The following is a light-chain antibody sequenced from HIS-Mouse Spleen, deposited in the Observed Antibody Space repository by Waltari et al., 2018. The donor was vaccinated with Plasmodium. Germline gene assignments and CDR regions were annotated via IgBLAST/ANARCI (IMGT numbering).Light chain of an antibody. CDR1: QSVSSN. CDR3: QQYNNWSFT. Sequence: EIVMTHSPATLSVSPGERATFSCRASQSVSSNVAWYQQQPGQATRLLINGASTRATGSPARFSGSGSGTEFTLTISSLQSEDLAVYYCQQYNNWSFTFGPGTKVDIK. J-gene: IGKJ3*01. V-gene: IGKV3-15*01. CDR2: GAS.